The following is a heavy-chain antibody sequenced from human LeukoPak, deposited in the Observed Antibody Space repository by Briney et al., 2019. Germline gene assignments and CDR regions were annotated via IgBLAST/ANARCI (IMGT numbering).Heavy chain of an antibody. CDR2: INQDGSVK. J-gene: IGHJ4*02. CDR3: VVTTLSYPFDY. D-gene: IGHD4-23*01. V-gene: IGHV3-7*01. Sequence: GGSLRLSCAASGFTFSSNWMCWVRQDPGKGLEWVANINQDGSVKNYVDSVKGRFTIPRDNAKNSLYLQMNSLRAEDTAAYYCVVTTLSYPFDYWGQGTLVTVSS. CDR1: GFTFSSNW.